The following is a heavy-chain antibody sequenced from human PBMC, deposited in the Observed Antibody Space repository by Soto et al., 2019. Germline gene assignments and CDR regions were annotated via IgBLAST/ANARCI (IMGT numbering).Heavy chain of an antibody. V-gene: IGHV1-18*01. D-gene: IGHD3-3*01. CDR1: GYTFTSYG. CDR3: ARDQRYYDFWSGSDAFDI. CDR2: ISAYNGNT. Sequence: ASVKVSCKASGYTFTSYGISWVRQAPGQGLEWMGWISAYNGNTNYAQKLQGRVTMTTDTSTSTAYMELRSLRSDDTAVYYCARDQRYYDFWSGSDAFDIWGQGTMVTVSS. J-gene: IGHJ3*02.